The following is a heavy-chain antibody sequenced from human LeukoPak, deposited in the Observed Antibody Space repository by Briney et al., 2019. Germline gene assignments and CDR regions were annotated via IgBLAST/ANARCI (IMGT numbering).Heavy chain of an antibody. CDR3: ARHGYCGNPRCYPDYYYIDV. CDR1: GYTFIDFY. CDR2: ISPNTGGT. J-gene: IGHJ6*03. Sequence: ASVNVSCKASGYTFIDFYIHWVRQAPGHGLELMGWISPNTGGTNYAQRFQGRVTMTRDTSITTTYLELRGLTSDDTAVYYCARHGYCGNPRCYPDYYYIDVWGKGTKVTVSS. D-gene: IGHD2-2*03. V-gene: IGHV1-2*02.